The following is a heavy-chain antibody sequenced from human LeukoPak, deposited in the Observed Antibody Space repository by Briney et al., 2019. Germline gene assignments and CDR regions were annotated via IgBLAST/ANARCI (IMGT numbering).Heavy chain of an antibody. Sequence: PGRSLRLSCAASGFTFNIYSLHWVRQAPGKGLEWVGRIKSKGDGETIDNAAPVKGRFTMSRDDSKATLYLQMNSLKAEDTAVYYCTTDLGLTMIRGVIVYWGQGALVTVSS. V-gene: IGHV3-15*01. CDR2: IKSKGDGETI. D-gene: IGHD3-10*01. CDR3: TTDLGLTMIRGVIVY. CDR1: GFTFNIYS. J-gene: IGHJ4*02.